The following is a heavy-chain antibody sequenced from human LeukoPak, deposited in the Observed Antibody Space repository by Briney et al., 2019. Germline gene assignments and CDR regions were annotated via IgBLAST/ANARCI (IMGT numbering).Heavy chain of an antibody. J-gene: IGHJ4*02. CDR2: IYYSGTT. Sequence: PSETLSLTXTVSGGSISSSAYYWGWIRQPPGKGLEWIGNIYYSGTTYYNPSLKSRVTISVDSSTSQFSLKLSSVTAADTAVYYCARLRDYGSSYFDYWGQGTLVTVSS. CDR3: ARLRDYGSSYFDY. D-gene: IGHD4-17*01. V-gene: IGHV4-39*01. CDR1: GGSISSSAYY.